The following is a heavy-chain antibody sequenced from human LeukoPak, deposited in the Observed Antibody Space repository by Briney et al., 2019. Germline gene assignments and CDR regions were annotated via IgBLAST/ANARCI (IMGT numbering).Heavy chain of an antibody. V-gene: IGHV4-59*01. Sequence: SETLSLTCTVSGGSISSYYWSWIRQPPGKGLEWIGYIYYSGSTNYNPSLKSRVTISVDTSKKQFSLKLSSVTAADTAVYYCAIVGGSYLTTSYAFDIWGQGTMVTVSS. CDR1: GGSISSYY. D-gene: IGHD2-15*01. CDR3: AIVGGSYLTTSYAFDI. J-gene: IGHJ3*02. CDR2: IYYSGST.